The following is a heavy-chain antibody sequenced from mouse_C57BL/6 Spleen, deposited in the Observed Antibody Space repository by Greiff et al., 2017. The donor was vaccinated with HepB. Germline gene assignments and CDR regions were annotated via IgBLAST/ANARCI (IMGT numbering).Heavy chain of an antibody. Sequence: VQLPQSGPALVKPGASVKLSCPASGYPFPSYDVNWGTQRPGQGREWIGGIYPSDGSTTYNEKFKGKATLTVDTSSSTAYMELHSLTSEDSAVYVCARGAVPYYFDYWGQGTTLTVSS. CDR3: ARGAVPYYFDY. CDR2: IYPSDGST. V-gene: IGHV1-85*01. CDR1: GYPFPSYD. D-gene: IGHD3-3*01. J-gene: IGHJ2*01.